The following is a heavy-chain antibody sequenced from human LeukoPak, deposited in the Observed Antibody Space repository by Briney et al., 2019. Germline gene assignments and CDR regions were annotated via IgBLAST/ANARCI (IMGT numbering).Heavy chain of an antibody. V-gene: IGHV3-30*03. D-gene: IGHD6-13*01. CDR1: GFTFSSYG. CDR3: ARDKFYSSSYFDY. J-gene: IGHJ4*02. CDR2: ISYDGNNK. Sequence: GRSLRLSCAASGFTFSSYGMHWVRQAPGKGLEWVAVISYDGNNKYYADSVKGRFTISRDNSKNTLYLQMNSLRAEDTAVYYCARDKFYSSSYFDYWGQGTLVTVSS.